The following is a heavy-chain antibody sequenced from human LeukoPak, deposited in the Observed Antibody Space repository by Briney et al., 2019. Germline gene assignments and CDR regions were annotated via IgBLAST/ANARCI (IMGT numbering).Heavy chain of an antibody. D-gene: IGHD7-27*01. J-gene: IGHJ4*02. V-gene: IGHV3-21*01. CDR1: GFTFSSYS. Sequence: GGSLRLSCAASGFTFSSYSMNWVRQAPGKGLEWVSSISSSSRYIYYADSVKGRFTISRDDAKNSLHLQMNSLRAEDTAVYYCARDPNGGSYFDYWGQGTLVTVSS. CDR3: ARDPNGGSYFDY. CDR2: ISSSSRYI.